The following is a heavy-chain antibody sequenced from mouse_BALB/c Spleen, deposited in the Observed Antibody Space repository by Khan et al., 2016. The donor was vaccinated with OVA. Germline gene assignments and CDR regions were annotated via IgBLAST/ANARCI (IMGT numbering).Heavy chain of an antibody. CDR3: AKKDYYDYDPFPY. V-gene: IGHV3-2*02. D-gene: IGHD2-4*01. J-gene: IGHJ3*01. CDR1: GYSFTSEYI. Sequence: EVQLQESGPGLVKPSQSLSLTCTVTGYSFTSEYIWNWIRQFPGNKLELMGIISYSGNTRYNSSLKSRISITRDTSKNQFFLQLNSVTSEATATYYCAKKDYYDYDPFPYWGQGTMVTVSA. CDR2: ISYSGNT.